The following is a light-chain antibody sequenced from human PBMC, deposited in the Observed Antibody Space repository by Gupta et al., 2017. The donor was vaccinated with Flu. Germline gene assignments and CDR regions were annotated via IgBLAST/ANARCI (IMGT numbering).Light chain of an antibody. CDR1: TGAVTTRHY. Sequence: TVTLTCGSSTGAVTTRHYPCWYQQKPGQAPRTLIYDTSTHPSGAPARFSGSLLGDKAALTLSGAQPEDEADYYCLLSISSARRVFGGGTKLTVL. V-gene: IGLV7-46*01. CDR2: DTS. J-gene: IGLJ3*02. CDR3: LLSISSARRV.